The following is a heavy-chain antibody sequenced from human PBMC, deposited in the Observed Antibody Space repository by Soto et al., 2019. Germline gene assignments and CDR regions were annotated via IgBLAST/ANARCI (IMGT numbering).Heavy chain of an antibody. Sequence: QVQLQESGPGLVKPSETLSLTCTVSGGSVSSGSYYWSWIRQPPGKGLEWIGDIYYSGSTNYNPSVMSCVAISGDTCKTQCSLRLRSVTAAATAVYGCGSVGLRDYCSGVWGQGTTVTVSS. CDR2: IYYSGST. J-gene: IGHJ6*02. D-gene: IGHD5-12*01. CDR1: GGSVSSGSYY. CDR3: GSVGLRDYCSGV. V-gene: IGHV4-61*01.